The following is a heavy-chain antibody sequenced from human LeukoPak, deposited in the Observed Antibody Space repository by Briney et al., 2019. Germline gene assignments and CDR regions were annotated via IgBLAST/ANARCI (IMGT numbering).Heavy chain of an antibody. CDR2: IYPGDSDT. CDR3: ARRCSGGSCGEDDAFDI. V-gene: IGHV5-51*01. J-gene: IGHJ3*02. D-gene: IGHD2-15*01. Sequence: GESLKISCKGSGYSFTSYWIGWVRQMPGKGLGWMGIIYPGDSDTRYSPSFQGQVTISADKSISTAYLQWSSLKASDTAMYYCARRCSGGSCGEDDAFDIWGQGTMVTVSS. CDR1: GYSFTSYW.